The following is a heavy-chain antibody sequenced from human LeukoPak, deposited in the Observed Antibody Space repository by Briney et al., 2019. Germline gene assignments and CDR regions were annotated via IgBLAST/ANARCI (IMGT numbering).Heavy chain of an antibody. V-gene: IGHV1-2*02. CDR2: INPNSGGT. CDR3: ARKAYGSGEGFDY. J-gene: IGHJ4*02. D-gene: IGHD3-10*01. CDR1: GYTFNSYD. Sequence: ASVKVSCKASGYTFNSYDINWVRQAPGQGLEWMGWINPNSGGTNYAQKFQGRVTMTRDTSISTAYMELSRLRSDDTAVYYCARKAYGSGEGFDYWGQGTLVTVSS.